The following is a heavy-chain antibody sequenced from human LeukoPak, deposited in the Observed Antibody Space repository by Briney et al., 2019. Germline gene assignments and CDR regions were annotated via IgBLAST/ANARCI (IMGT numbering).Heavy chain of an antibody. Sequence: PSETLSLTCTVSGVSISSYYWSWIRQPPGKGLEWIGYIYYSGSTNYNPSLKSRVTISVDTSNNQFSLKLSSVPAADTAVYYCARDKYAYRDAFDIWGQGTMDTVSS. V-gene: IGHV4-59*01. CDR3: ARDKYAYRDAFDI. D-gene: IGHD2-2*01. J-gene: IGHJ3*02. CDR2: IYYSGST. CDR1: GVSISSYY.